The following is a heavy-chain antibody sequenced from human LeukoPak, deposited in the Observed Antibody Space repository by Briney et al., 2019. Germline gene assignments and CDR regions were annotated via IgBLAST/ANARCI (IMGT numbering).Heavy chain of an antibody. D-gene: IGHD6-13*01. CDR3: ARRRIAAGRFDY. J-gene: IGHJ4*02. Sequence: GGTLRLSCAAPGFTFSSYSMNWVRQAPGKGLEWVSYISSSSNTIYYENSVKGRFTISRDNAKNTLYLQMNSLRDEDTAVYYCARRRIAAGRFDYWGQGTLVTVS. CDR2: ISSSSNTI. CDR1: GFTFSSYS. V-gene: IGHV3-48*02.